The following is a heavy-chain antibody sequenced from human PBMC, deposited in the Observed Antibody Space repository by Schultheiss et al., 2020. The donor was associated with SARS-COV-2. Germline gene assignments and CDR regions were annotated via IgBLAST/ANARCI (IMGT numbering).Heavy chain of an antibody. J-gene: IGHJ4*02. CDR1: GFTFSSYG. CDR3: AKEGNAFDF. D-gene: IGHD2-8*01. Sequence: GESLKISCAVSGFTFSSYGMHWVRQAPGRGLEWVAVIGNDGNAMYYGDSLKGRFTISRDNSKNTLYLQMNSLRTEDTAIYYCAKEGNAFDFWGQGTLVTVSS. CDR2: IGNDGNAM. V-gene: IGHV3-30*18.